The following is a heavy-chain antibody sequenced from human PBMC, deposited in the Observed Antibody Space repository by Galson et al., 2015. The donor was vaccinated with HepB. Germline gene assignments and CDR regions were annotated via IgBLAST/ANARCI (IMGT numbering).Heavy chain of an antibody. V-gene: IGHV3-30-3*01. J-gene: IGHJ4*02. CDR2: ISNDGSNQ. D-gene: IGHD6-19*01. CDR3: AREGYSSGRAGIFDY. CDR1: GFTLSNNP. Sequence: SLRLSCAASGFTLSNNPMHWVRQAPDKGLEWVGLISNDGSNQQYADSVRGRFTVSRDTSKNTLFLQMNSLRDEDTAVYYCAREGYSSGRAGIFDYWGQGTLVTVSS.